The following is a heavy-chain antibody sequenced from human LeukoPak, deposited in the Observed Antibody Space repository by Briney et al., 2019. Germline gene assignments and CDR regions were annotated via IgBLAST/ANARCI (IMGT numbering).Heavy chain of an antibody. D-gene: IGHD5-18*01. V-gene: IGHV4-34*01. J-gene: IGHJ6*03. CDR1: GGSFSGYY. Sequence: SETLSLTCAVYGGSFSGYYWSWIRQPPGKGLEWIGEINHSGSTNYNPSLKSRVTISVDTSKNQFSLKLSSVTAADTAVYYCARHVCLYSYGYYYYYCMDVWGEGTTVTISS. CDR3: ARHVCLYSYGYYYYYCMDV. CDR2: INHSGST.